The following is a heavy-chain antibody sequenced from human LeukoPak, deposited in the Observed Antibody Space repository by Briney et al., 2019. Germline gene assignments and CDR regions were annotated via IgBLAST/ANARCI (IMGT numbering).Heavy chain of an antibody. CDR1: GLTLSAYW. CDR2: INNDGSDT. J-gene: IGHJ4*02. CDR3: ARVDYGDYPHEDY. D-gene: IGHD4-17*01. V-gene: IGHV3-74*03. Sequence: GGSLRLSCAASGLTLSAYWMYWVRQGPGKGPEWVSFINNDGSDTKYADSVKGRFTVSRDNAENTLYLQMNSLRAEDTAVYYCARVDYGDYPHEDYWGQGTLVTVSS.